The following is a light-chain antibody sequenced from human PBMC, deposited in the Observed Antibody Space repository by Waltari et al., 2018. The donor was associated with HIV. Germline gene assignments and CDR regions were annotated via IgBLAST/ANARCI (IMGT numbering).Light chain of an antibody. V-gene: IGKV3-15*01. J-gene: IGKJ4*01. Sequence: EIVMTQSPATLSVSPGERATLSCRASQSVATNLAWYQQEPGQAPRLLIYGASTRATGIPARFSGSGSGTEFTLTITSLQSEDFEVYYCQQYNSWPLTFGGGTKVEIK. CDR2: GAS. CDR3: QQYNSWPLT. CDR1: QSVATN.